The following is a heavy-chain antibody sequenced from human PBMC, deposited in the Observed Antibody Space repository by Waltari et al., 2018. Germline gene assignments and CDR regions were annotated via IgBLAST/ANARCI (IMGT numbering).Heavy chain of an antibody. CDR2: IYHSGGT. J-gene: IGHJ4*02. D-gene: IGHD6-19*01. CDR3: ARFMIAVGFFDY. CDR1: GYSISSGYY. Sequence: QVQLQESGPGLVKHSETLSLTCAVSGYSISSGYYWGWIRQPPGKGLEWIGSIYHSGGTYYNPSLKSRVTISVDTSKNQFSLKLSSVTAADTAVYYCARFMIAVGFFDYWGQGTLVTVSS. V-gene: IGHV4-38-2*01.